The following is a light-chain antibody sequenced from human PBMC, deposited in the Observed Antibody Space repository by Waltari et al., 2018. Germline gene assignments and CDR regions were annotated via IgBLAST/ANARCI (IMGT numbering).Light chain of an antibody. CDR3: NSRDSNGNPFV. CDR1: SLSYYY. V-gene: IGLV3-19*01. CDR2: GKN. Sequence: SSELTQDPAVSVALGQTVRITCQGASLSYYYANWHRQKPGQAPLLVMYGKNNRPSGIPDRFSGSYSGNTASLTITGAQAEDEADYYCNSRDSNGNPFVFGPATKVTVL. J-gene: IGLJ1*01.